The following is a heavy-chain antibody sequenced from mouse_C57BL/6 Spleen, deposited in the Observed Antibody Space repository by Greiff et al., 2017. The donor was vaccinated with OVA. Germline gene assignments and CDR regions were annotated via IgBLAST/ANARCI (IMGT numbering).Heavy chain of an antibody. Sequence: QVQLQQSGAELVKPGASVKVSCKASGYTFTTYPIEWMKQNHGKSLEWIGNFHPYNDDTKYNEKFKGKATLTVEKSSSTVYLELSRLTSDDSAVYDCARGGYHGGYWYFDVWGTGTTVTVSS. J-gene: IGHJ1*03. CDR2: FHPYNDDT. CDR1: GYTFTTYP. V-gene: IGHV1-47*01. D-gene: IGHD2-14*01. CDR3: ARGGYHGGYWYFDV.